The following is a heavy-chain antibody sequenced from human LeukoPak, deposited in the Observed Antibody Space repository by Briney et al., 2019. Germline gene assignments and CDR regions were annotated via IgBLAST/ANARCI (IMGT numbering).Heavy chain of an antibody. D-gene: IGHD5-18*01. J-gene: IGHJ4*02. CDR3: ARSYSYGSYY. CDR2: IYTSGST. Sequence: SSETLSLTCTVSGGSISSGSYYWSWIRQPAGKGLEWIGRIYTSGSTNYNPSLKSRVTISVDTSKNQFSLKLSSVTAADTAVYYCARSYSYGSYYWGQGTLVTVSS. CDR1: GGSISSGSYY. V-gene: IGHV4-61*02.